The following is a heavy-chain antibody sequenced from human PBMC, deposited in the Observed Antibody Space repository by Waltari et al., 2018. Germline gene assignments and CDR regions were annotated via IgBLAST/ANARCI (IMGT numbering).Heavy chain of an antibody. CDR3: AREGFSTVTTSGKGVIDY. CDR1: GGSISSSNW. Sequence: QVQLQESGPGLVKPSGTLSLTCAVSGGSISSSNWWSWVRQPPGQGLEWIGEIYHRGRTNYNPSLKSRVTISVDKSKNQFSLKLSSVTAADTAVYYCAREGFSTVTTSGKGVIDYWGQGTLVTVSS. J-gene: IGHJ4*02. V-gene: IGHV4-4*02. CDR2: IYHRGRT. D-gene: IGHD4-17*01.